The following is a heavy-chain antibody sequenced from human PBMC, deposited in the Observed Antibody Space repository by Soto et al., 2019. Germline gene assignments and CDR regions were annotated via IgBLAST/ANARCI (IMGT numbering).Heavy chain of an antibody. CDR3: AREMYCTGVSCLYGLDR. V-gene: IGHV4-30-4*01. CDR2: IFYSGST. Sequence: SKPLSLTCTVSGGSISSGDYYWSWIRQPPGKGLEYIGYIFYSGSTYYNPSLKSRVTISLDTSKNQFSLKLTSVTAADTAVYYCAREMYCTGVSCLYGLDRWGQGPTVTVAS. D-gene: IGHD2-15*01. J-gene: IGHJ6*02. CDR1: GGSISSGDYY.